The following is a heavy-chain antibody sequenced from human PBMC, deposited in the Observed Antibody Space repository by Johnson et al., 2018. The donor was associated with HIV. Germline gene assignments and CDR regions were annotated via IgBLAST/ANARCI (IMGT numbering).Heavy chain of an antibody. CDR2: ISYDGTSK. CDR1: EFTFSRFA. V-gene: IGHV3-30-3*02. CDR3: AKDWGAAAAMGAFDI. J-gene: IGHJ3*02. D-gene: IGHD6-13*01. Sequence: QVQLVESGGGLVQPGGSLRLSCAACEFTFSRFAMHWVRQAPGKGLEWVAVISYDGTSKYQADSVKGRFTISRDNSKNTLFMQMNSLRGEDTAVYYCAKDWGAAAAMGAFDIWGQGTMVTVSS.